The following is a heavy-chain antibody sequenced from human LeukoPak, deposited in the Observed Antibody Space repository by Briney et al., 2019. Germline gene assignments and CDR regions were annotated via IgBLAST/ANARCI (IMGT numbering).Heavy chain of an antibody. CDR1: GFTFSSYA. Sequence: PGGSLRLSCAASGFTFSSYAMHWVRQAPGKGLEWVAVISYDGSNKYYADSVKGRFTISRDNSKNTLYLQMNSLRAEDTAVYYCASLGSSSSGYYFDYWGQGTLVTVSS. CDR3: ASLGSSSSGYYFDY. J-gene: IGHJ4*02. D-gene: IGHD6-6*01. CDR2: ISYDGSNK. V-gene: IGHV3-30*04.